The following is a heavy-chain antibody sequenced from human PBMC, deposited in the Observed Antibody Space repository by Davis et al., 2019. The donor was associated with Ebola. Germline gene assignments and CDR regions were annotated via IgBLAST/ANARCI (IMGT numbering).Heavy chain of an antibody. D-gene: IGHD6-6*01. CDR3: VRHASRARPYYGMDV. CDR1: GGSISSNAYY. V-gene: IGHV4-39*01. CDR2: IYYSGST. Sequence: SETLSLTCSVSGGSISSNAYYWAWIRQPPGRRLEWIGNIYYSGSTYYNPSLQSRVTVSVDRSKNQFSLQLTSVTAADTAIYYCVRHASRARPYYGMDVWGQGTTVTVSS. J-gene: IGHJ6*01.